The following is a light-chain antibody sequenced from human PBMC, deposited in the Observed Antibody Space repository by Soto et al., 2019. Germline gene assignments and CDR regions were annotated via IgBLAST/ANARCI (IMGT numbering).Light chain of an antibody. CDR1: QSITTW. J-gene: IGKJ1*01. CDR3: QQYNDYWT. Sequence: DIQMTQSPSTLSASVGDRVVITCRASQSITTWLARYQQKPGKAPKLLIYDASSLESGVPSRFSGSGSGTEFTLTISSLQPDDFATYYCQQYNDYWTFGQGTKVDIK. V-gene: IGKV1-5*01. CDR2: DAS.